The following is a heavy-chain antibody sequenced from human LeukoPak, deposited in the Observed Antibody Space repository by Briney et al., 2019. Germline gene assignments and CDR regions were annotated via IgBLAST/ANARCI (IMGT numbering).Heavy chain of an antibody. Sequence: GASVKVSCKASGGTFSSYIITWVRQAPGQGLEWMGRIIPIFGTPNYAQKFQGRVTMTRDMATSTDYLEVSSLRSEDTAVYYCARDNSLRDTAWWFDPWGQGTLVTVSS. D-gene: IGHD5-24*01. CDR1: GGTFSSYI. V-gene: IGHV1-69*05. CDR2: IIPIFGTP. J-gene: IGHJ5*02. CDR3: ARDNSLRDTAWWFDP.